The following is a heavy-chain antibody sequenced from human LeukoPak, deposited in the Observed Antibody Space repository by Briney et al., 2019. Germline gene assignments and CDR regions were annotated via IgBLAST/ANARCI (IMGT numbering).Heavy chain of an antibody. D-gene: IGHD5-18*01. Sequence: PGGSLRLSCAASGFTFSGYWMHWVRQAPGKGLVWVSRINSDGSSTTYADSVKGRLTLSRGNAKNTLYLQMNSLRAEDTAVYYCARDRAYSYGEFDYWGQGTLVSVSS. J-gene: IGHJ4*02. V-gene: IGHV3-74*01. CDR1: GFTFSGYW. CDR2: INSDGSST. CDR3: ARDRAYSYGEFDY.